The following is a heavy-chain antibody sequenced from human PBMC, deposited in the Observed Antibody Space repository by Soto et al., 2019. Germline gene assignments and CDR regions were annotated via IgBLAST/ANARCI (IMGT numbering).Heavy chain of an antibody. J-gene: IGHJ4*02. CDR1: GGSFSGYY. CDR2: INHSGST. CDR3: ARDRLGNNRYNWNDVL. V-gene: IGHV4-34*01. Sequence: PSETLSLTCAVYGGSFSGYYWSWIRQPPGKGLEWIGEINHSGSTNYNPSLKSRVTISVDTSKNQFSLKLSSVTAADTAVYYCARDRLGNNRYNWNDVLWGQGTLVTVSS. D-gene: IGHD1-20*01.